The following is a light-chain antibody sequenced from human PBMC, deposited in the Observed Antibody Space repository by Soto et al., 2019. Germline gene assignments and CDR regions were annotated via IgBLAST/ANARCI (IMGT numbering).Light chain of an antibody. V-gene: IGLV2-14*01. CDR3: SSYTTRNTVL. Sequence: QLVLTQPASVSGSPGQSITISCTGTSSDVGAYTYVSWYQQHPGRAPKLMIYEVSNRPSGVSNRFSGSKSGNTASLTISGLQAEDEADYYCSSYTTRNTVLFGGGTKLTVL. J-gene: IGLJ2*01. CDR2: EVS. CDR1: SSDVGAYTY.